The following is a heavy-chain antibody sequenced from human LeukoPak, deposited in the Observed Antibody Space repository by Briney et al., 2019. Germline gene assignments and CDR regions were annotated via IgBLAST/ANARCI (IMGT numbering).Heavy chain of an antibody. J-gene: IGHJ3*02. Sequence: PSETLSLTCTVSGFSISSGYYWDWIRQPPGKGLEWIGSINHSGSTYYNPSLKSRFTMSADTSKNQFSLILGSVTAADTAVYYCARVDATMIRAFDIWGQGTMVTVSS. CDR3: ARVDATMIRAFDI. D-gene: IGHD3-10*01. CDR1: GFSISSGYY. V-gene: IGHV4-38-2*02. CDR2: INHSGST.